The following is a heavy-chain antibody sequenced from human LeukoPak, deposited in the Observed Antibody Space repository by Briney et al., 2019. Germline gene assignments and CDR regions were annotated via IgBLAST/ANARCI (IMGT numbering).Heavy chain of an antibody. CDR2: ISGSGSPT. V-gene: IGHV3-48*03. CDR3: ARDLRVTMNGGAAH. J-gene: IGHJ4*02. D-gene: IGHD3-10*01. Sequence: PGGSLRLSCAASGFTFSAYEMNWVRQAPGMGLEWVSYISGSGSPTFYADSVKGRFTISRDNAKNPLYLQMNSLRAEDTAVYYCARDLRVTMNGGAAHWGQGTLVSVSS. CDR1: GFTFSAYE.